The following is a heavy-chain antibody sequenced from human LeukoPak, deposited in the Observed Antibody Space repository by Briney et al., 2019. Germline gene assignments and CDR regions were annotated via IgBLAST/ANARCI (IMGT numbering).Heavy chain of an antibody. CDR3: ARNRCSYGDVYYFDY. V-gene: IGHV3-53*01. J-gene: IGHJ4*02. D-gene: IGHD5-18*01. CDR2: IYSGGST. CDR1: GFTVSSNY. Sequence: GGSLRLSCAASGFTVSSNYMSWVRQAPGKGLEWVSVIYSGGSTYYADSVKGRFTISRDNSKNTLYLQMNSLRAEDTAVYYCARNRCSYGDVYYFDYWGQGTLVTVSS.